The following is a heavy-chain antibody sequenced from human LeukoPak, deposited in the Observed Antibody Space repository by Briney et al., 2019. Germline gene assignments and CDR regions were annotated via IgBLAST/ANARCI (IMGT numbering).Heavy chain of an antibody. CDR3: ARGVGARRPAFDI. CDR1: GYTFNGYY. Sequence: ASVKVSCKASGYTFNGYYIHWVRQAPGQGLEWMGWINPNSGGTNYAQKLQGRVTMTTDTSTSTAYMELRSLRSDDTAVYYYARGVGARRPAFDIWGQGTMVTVSS. V-gene: IGHV1-2*02. J-gene: IGHJ3*02. D-gene: IGHD1-26*01. CDR2: INPNSGGT.